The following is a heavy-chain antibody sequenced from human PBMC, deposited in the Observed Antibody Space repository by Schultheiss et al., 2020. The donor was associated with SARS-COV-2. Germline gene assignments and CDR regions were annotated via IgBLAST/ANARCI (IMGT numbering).Heavy chain of an antibody. CDR1: GGSLSSDS. V-gene: IGHV4-39*02. J-gene: IGHJ5*02. CDR2: VSNSGDP. CDR3: ARGSTMGTP. Sequence: SETLSLTCSVSGGSLSSDSWSFVRQAPGKRLEWIGSVSNSGDPYYSPSLMSRVTISMDTSKNHFSLKLSSVTAADTAVYYCARGSTMGTPWGHGTLVTVAS. D-gene: IGHD5/OR15-5a*01.